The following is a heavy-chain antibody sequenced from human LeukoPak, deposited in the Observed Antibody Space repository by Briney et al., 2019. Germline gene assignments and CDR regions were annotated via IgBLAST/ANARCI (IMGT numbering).Heavy chain of an antibody. J-gene: IGHJ4*02. V-gene: IGHV3-7*01. Sequence: GGSLRLSCAASGFTLISYWMAWVRQAPGKGLEWVAHISQDGSEMFFVDSMNGRLTISRDNAKNSLYLHINSLRSEDTAVYYCARLGPGMNFFYFDYWGQGTLVTVSS. CDR1: GFTLISYW. D-gene: IGHD3-10*01. CDR3: ARLGPGMNFFYFDY. CDR2: ISQDGSEM.